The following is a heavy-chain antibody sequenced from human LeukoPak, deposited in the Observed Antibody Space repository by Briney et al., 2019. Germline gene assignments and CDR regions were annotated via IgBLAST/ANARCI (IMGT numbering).Heavy chain of an antibody. CDR3: ARDVGYDILTGYYGFDY. D-gene: IGHD3-9*01. V-gene: IGHV4-38-2*02. Sequence: KPSETLSLTCAVSGYSISSGYYWGWIRQPPGKGLEWIVSIYHSGSTYYNPSLKSRVTISVDTSKNQFSLKLSPVTAADTAVYYCARDVGYDILTGYYGFDYWGQGTLVTVSS. J-gene: IGHJ4*02. CDR2: IYHSGST. CDR1: GYSISSGYY.